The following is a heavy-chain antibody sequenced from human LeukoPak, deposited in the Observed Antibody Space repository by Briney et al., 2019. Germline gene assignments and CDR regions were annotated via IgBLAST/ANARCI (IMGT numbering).Heavy chain of an antibody. D-gene: IGHD3-10*01. CDR2: ISSDGRTT. Sequence: GGSLRLACAASGFTFSSYWMHWVRQAPGRGLVWVSGISSDGRTTTYADSVKGRFTISRDNAKNTLYLQMNSLRAEDTAVYYCARDRASHFDYWGQGTLVTVSS. V-gene: IGHV3-74*03. J-gene: IGHJ4*02. CDR1: GFTFSSYW. CDR3: ARDRASHFDY.